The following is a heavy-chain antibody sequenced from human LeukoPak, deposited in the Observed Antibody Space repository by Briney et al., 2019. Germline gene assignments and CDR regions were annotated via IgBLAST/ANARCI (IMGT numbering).Heavy chain of an antibody. CDR2: MNPNSSNT. J-gene: IGHJ5*02. D-gene: IGHD2-21*02. CDR1: GYTFTSYD. V-gene: IGHV1-8*01. CDR3: ARSSGDPHDWFDP. Sequence: ASVKVSCKASGYTFTSYDINWVRQATGQGLEWMGWMNPNSSNTGYAQKFQGRVTMTRNTSISTAYMELSSLKSEDTAVYYCARSSGDPHDWFDPWGQGTLVTVSS.